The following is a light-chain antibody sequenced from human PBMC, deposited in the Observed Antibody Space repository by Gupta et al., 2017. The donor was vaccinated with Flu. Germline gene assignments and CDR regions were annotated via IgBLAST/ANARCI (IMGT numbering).Light chain of an antibody. CDR2: LGS. J-gene: IGKJ1*01. CDR3: RQALQSPLT. Sequence: DIVMTQSPLSLPVTPGEPASISCRSSQSLLHRNGYNYLDWYLQKPGQSPQLLIYLGSTRASGVPDRFSGSGSGTDFTLKISRVEAEDVGIYYCRQALQSPLTFGQGTKVEIK. V-gene: IGKV2-28*01. CDR1: QSLLHRNGYNY.